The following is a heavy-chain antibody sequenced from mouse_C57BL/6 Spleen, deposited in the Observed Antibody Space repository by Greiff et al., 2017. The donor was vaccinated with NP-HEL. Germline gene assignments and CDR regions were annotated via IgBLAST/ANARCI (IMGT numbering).Heavy chain of an antibody. Sequence: QVQLKQPGADLGKPGASVKLSCKASGYTFTSYWMHWVKQRPGRGLEWIGRIDPNSGGTKYNEKFKSKATLTVDTSSSTAYMQLSSLTSEDSAVYYCAREFYDPTTGYFDVWGTGTTVTVSS. V-gene: IGHV1-62-3*01. CDR3: AREFYDPTTGYFDV. CDR1: GYTFTSYW. J-gene: IGHJ1*03. D-gene: IGHD2-3*01. CDR2: IDPNSGGT.